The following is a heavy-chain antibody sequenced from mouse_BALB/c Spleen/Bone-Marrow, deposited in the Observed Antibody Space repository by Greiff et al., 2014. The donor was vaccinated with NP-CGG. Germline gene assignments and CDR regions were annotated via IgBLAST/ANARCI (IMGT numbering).Heavy chain of an antibody. CDR1: GFDFSRYW. CDR2: INPDSSTI. Sequence: EVKLVESGGGLVQPGGSLKLSCAASGFDFSRYWMTWVRQAPGEGLEWIGEINPDSSTINYTPSLKDKFIISRDNAKNTLYLQMSKVRSEDTALYYCARNGYYGWIAYWGQGTLVTVSA. CDR3: ARNGYYGWIAY. V-gene: IGHV4-1*02. J-gene: IGHJ3*01. D-gene: IGHD2-3*01.